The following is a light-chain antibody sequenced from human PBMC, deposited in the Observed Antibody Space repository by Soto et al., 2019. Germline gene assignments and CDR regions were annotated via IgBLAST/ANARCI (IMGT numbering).Light chain of an antibody. Sequence: LVLTQSPGTLSVSPGERVTLSCWASQSVHSRYLSWYQQKVGQAPRLLIFATSRRATGIPDRFSGSGSGTDFTLTISRLEPEDVAVYYCQQLDDSQRTFGQGTKVEIK. CDR1: QSVHSRY. CDR3: QQLDDSQRT. V-gene: IGKV3-20*01. J-gene: IGKJ1*01. CDR2: ATS.